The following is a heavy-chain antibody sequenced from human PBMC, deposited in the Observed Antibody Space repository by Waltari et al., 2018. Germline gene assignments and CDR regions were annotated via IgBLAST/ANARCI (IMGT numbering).Heavy chain of an antibody. CDR3: ARHWKRNGYRFDP. J-gene: IGHJ5*02. D-gene: IGHD5-12*01. V-gene: IGHV4-39*01. CDR1: GGSISRSSYY. Sequence: QLQLQESGPGLLTPSETLSLTCTVSGGSISRSSYYGGWIRQSPGKGLEWIASMYYSGTTYYNPTLESRVTISGDTSKNQFSLRLSSVTAADTAVYYCARHWKRNGYRFDPWGQGTLVTVSS. CDR2: MYYSGTT.